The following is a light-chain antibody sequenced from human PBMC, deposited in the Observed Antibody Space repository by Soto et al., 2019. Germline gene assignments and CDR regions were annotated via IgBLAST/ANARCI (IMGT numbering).Light chain of an antibody. CDR3: QQYNSYPLT. CDR2: EAS. CDR1: QSISSR. Sequence: DIQMTQSPSTLSASIGDRVTITCRASQSISSRLAWYQQKPGKAPKLLIHEASSLESGVPSRFSGSGSETEFTLTMSSLQPDDFATYYCQQYNSYPLTFGGGTEVEIK. V-gene: IGKV1-5*03. J-gene: IGKJ4*01.